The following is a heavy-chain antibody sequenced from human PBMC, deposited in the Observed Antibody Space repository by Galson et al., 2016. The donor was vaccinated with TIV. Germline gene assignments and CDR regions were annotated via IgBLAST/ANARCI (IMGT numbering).Heavy chain of an antibody. D-gene: IGHD2-2*01. CDR2: ISGNGGHT. CDR1: GFTFSSYA. V-gene: IGHV3-23*01. CDR3: AKGRLGILAPAVGYYFDY. J-gene: IGHJ4*02. Sequence: SLRLSCAASGFTFSSYAMTWVRQAPGKGLEWVSSISGNGGHTYYADSVKGRFIISRDNSKNTLYLQMNSLRAEDSAVYYCAKGRLGILAPAVGYYFDYWGQGTLFTVSS.